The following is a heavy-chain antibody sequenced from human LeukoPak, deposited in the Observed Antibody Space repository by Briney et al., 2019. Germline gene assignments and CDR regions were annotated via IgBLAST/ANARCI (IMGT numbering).Heavy chain of an antibody. D-gene: IGHD3-22*01. CDR3: AKEGYDSSGYYYAYFQH. Sequence: ASVKVSCKASGYTFTSYDINWVRQATGQGLEWMGWMNPNSGNTGYAQKFQGRVTMTRNTSISTAYMELSSLRAEDTAVYYCAKEGYDSSGYYYAYFQHWGQGTLVTVSS. V-gene: IGHV1-8*01. J-gene: IGHJ1*01. CDR1: GYTFTSYD. CDR2: MNPNSGNT.